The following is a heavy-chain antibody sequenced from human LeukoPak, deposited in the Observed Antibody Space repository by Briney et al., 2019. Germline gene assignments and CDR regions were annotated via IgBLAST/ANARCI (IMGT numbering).Heavy chain of an antibody. J-gene: IGHJ5*02. CDR2: MNPNSGNT. CDR1: GYTFTSYD. Sequence: GASVKVSCKASGYTFTSYDINWVRQATGQGLEWMGWMNPNSGNTGYAQKFQGRVTMTRNTSISTAYMELSSLRSEDTAVYYCARGSYRYCSGGSCYHYSNWFDPWGQGTLATVSS. D-gene: IGHD2-15*01. V-gene: IGHV1-8*01. CDR3: ARGSYRYCSGGSCYHYSNWFDP.